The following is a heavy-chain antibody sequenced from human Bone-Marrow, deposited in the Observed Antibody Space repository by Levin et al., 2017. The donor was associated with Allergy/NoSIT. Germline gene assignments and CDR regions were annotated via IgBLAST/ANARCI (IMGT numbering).Heavy chain of an antibody. CDR1: GFAFSTYA. J-gene: IGHJ2*01. D-gene: IGHD3/OR15-3a*01. CDR3: ARDGLPLGDEGWYFDL. V-gene: IGHV3-33*05. CDR2: ILYDGSNE. Sequence: GGSLRLSCAASGFAFSTYAMHWVRQAPGKGLEWVADILYDGSNEYYADSVKGRFTISRDNSKNTVYLQMDSLRAEDTALYYCARDGLPLGDEGWYFDLWGRGSLVTVSS.